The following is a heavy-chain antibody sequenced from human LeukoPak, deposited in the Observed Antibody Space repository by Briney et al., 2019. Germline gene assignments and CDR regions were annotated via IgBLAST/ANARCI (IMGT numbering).Heavy chain of an antibody. CDR1: GGSISSGSYY. CDR2: IYTSGST. D-gene: IGHD4-17*01. J-gene: IGHJ5*02. Sequence: SETLSLTCTVSGGSISSGSYYWSWIRQPAGKGLEWIGRIYTSGSTNYNPPLKSRVTISVDTSKNQFSLKLSSETAADTDVYYCATQPPYYGASWFDPLGQGTLVTVSS. CDR3: ATQPPYYGASWFDP. V-gene: IGHV4-61*02.